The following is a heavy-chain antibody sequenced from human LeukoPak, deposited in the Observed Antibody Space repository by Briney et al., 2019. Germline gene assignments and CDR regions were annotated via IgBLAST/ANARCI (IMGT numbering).Heavy chain of an antibody. Sequence: GGSLRLSCAASGFTFSDYYMTWIRQAPGKGLEWVSYITSSGSTTYYADSVKGRFTISRDNSKNTLYLQMNSLRAEDTAVYYCAKNADYYGSGSYYSSLDYWGQGTLVTVSS. CDR1: GFTFSDYY. J-gene: IGHJ4*02. D-gene: IGHD3-10*01. V-gene: IGHV3-11*04. CDR2: ITSSGSTT. CDR3: AKNADYYGSGSYYSSLDY.